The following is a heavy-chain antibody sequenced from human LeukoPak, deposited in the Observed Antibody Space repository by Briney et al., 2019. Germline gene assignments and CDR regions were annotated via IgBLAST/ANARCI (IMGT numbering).Heavy chain of an antibody. V-gene: IGHV7-4-1*02. CDR1: GYTFTYYG. J-gene: IGHJ6*03. Sequence: ASVKVSCKASGYTFTYYGLNWVRRAPGQGLECLGGINTNTGNPTYAQGFTGRFVFSFDTSVSTAYLEISTLKAEDAAIYYCARSRRVVVPSTLNSADYYYHYMDVWGKGTTVTVSS. CDR3: ARSRRVVVPSTLNSADYYYHYMDV. D-gene: IGHD2-15*01. CDR2: INTNTGNP.